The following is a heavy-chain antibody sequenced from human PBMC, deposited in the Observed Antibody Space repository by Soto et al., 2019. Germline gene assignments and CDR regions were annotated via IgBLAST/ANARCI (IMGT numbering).Heavy chain of an antibody. J-gene: IGHJ5*02. CDR2: IIPSFGTA. Sequence: QVQLVQSGAEVKKPGSSVKVSCKASGGTFSSYAISWVRQAPGQGLEWMGGIIPSFGTANYAQKFQGRVTITADKSTSTAYMELSSLRSEDTAVYYCARDVLAARLVYWFDPWGQGTLVTGSS. V-gene: IGHV1-69*06. CDR3: ARDVLAARLVYWFDP. D-gene: IGHD3-3*02. CDR1: GGTFSSYA.